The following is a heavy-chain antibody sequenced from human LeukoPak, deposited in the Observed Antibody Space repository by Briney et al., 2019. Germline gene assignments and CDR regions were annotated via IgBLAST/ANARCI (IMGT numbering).Heavy chain of an antibody. Sequence: GGSLRLSCAASGFTFSSYAMSWVRQSPGKGLEWVSSISSSGGSTYYADSVKGRFTISRDNSKNTLYLQMNSLRAEDTAVYYCAKARVGEAGASDYWGQGTLVTVSS. D-gene: IGHD6-13*01. V-gene: IGHV3-23*01. J-gene: IGHJ4*02. CDR3: AKARVGEAGASDY. CDR2: ISSSGGST. CDR1: GFTFSSYA.